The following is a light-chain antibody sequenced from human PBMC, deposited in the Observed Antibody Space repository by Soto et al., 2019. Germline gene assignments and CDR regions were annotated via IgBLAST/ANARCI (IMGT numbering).Light chain of an antibody. CDR2: GAS. J-gene: IGKJ5*01. CDR3: QQYNNWPPIT. Sequence: EIVLTQSPGTLSLSPGERATLSCRASQSVSNNYLAWYQQKPGQASRLLIYGASNRATGIPDRFSGSGSGTEFTLTISSLESEDFAVYYCQQYNNWPPITFGQGTRLEIK. V-gene: IGKV3-20*01. CDR1: QSVSNNY.